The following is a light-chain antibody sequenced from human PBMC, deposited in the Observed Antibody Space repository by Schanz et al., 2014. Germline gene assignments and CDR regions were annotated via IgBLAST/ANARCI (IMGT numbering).Light chain of an antibody. V-gene: IGLV1-47*01. J-gene: IGLJ2*01. CDR1: SSNIGSNY. CDR3: QSYDTSLSGRI. CDR2: RNN. Sequence: QSVLTQPPSASGTPGQRVTISCSGSSSNIGSNYVYWYQRLPGTAPKLLIFRNNQRPSGVPDRFSGSKSGTSASLAISGLQTEDEAHYYCQSYDTSLSGRIFGGGTKLTVL.